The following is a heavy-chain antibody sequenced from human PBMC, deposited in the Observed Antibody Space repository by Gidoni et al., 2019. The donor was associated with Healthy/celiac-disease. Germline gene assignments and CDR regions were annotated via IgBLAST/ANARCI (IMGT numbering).Heavy chain of an antibody. CDR1: GGSISSSSYY. D-gene: IGHD6-19*01. CDR3: ARHSLKAGTVDY. Sequence: QLQLQESGPGLVKPSETLSLTCTVSGGSISSSSYYWGWIRQPPGKGLEWIGSIYYSGSTYYNPSLKSRVTISVDTSKNQFSLKLSSVTAADTAVYYCARHSLKAGTVDYWGQGTLVTVSS. J-gene: IGHJ4*02. V-gene: IGHV4-39*01. CDR2: IYYSGST.